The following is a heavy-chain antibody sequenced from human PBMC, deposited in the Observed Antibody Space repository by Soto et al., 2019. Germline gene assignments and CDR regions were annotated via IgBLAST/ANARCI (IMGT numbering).Heavy chain of an antibody. CDR3: AKDRVSEHSSGWPQGH. J-gene: IGHJ4*02. V-gene: IGHV3-30*18. Sequence: QVQLVESGGGVVQPGRSLRLSCAASGFTFSGYGMHWVRQAPGKGLDWVAAISNDASTKHYADSVKGRFTISRDNSKNTLDLQMNSLRAEDTAVYYCAKDRVSEHSSGWPQGHWGQGTLGTVSS. CDR1: GFTFSGYG. D-gene: IGHD6-19*01. CDR2: ISNDASTK.